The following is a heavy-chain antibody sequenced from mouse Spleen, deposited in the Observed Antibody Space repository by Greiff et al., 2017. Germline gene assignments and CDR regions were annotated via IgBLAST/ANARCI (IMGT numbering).Heavy chain of an antibody. CDR3: ARYDGYAMDY. CDR2: ISSGGGNT. D-gene: IGHD2-14*01. J-gene: IGHJ4*01. V-gene: IGHV5-9*04. CDR1: GFTFSSYT. Sequence: EVKLVESGGGLVKPGGSLKLSCAASGFTFSSYTMSWVRQTPAKRLEWVATISSGGGNTYYPDSVKGRFTISRDNARNTLYLQMSSLRSEDTAMYYCARYDGYAMDYWGQGTSVTVSS.